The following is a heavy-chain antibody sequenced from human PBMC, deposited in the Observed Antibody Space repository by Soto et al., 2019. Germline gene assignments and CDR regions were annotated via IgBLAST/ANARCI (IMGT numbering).Heavy chain of an antibody. D-gene: IGHD2-2*01. CDR1: GYTFTSYA. CDR2: INAGNGNT. J-gene: IGHJ3*02. CDR3: ARDTPRDCSSTSCQIVASDAFDI. Sequence: ASVKVSCKASGYTFTSYAMHWVRQAPGQRLEWMGWINAGNGNTKYSQKFQGRVTITRDTSASTAYMELSSLRSEDTAVYYCARDTPRDCSSTSCQIVASDAFDIWGQGTMVTVSS. V-gene: IGHV1-3*01.